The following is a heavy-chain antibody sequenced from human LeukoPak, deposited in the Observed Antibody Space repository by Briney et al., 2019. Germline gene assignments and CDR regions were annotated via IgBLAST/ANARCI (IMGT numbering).Heavy chain of an antibody. D-gene: IGHD6-13*01. CDR3: AKGPLLGYSSSWYWSD. V-gene: IGHV3-48*01. CDR1: GFTFSSYS. Sequence: GGSLRLSCAASGFTFSSYSMNWVRQAPGKGLEWVSYISSSSSTIYYADSVKGRFTISRDNSKNTLYLQMNSLRAEDTAVYYCAKGPLLGYSSSWYWSDWGQGTLVTVSS. J-gene: IGHJ4*02. CDR2: ISSSSSTI.